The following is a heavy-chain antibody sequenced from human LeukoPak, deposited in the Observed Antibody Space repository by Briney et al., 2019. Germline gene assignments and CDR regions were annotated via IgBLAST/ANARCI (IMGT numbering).Heavy chain of an antibody. CDR1: RFSFSDYD. V-gene: IGHV3-30*18. CDR3: AKDQDIVATITANYGMDV. J-gene: IGHJ6*02. CDR2: ISSDGSRK. Sequence: GGSLRLSCRASRFSFSDYDMHWVRQAPGKGLEWVAVISSDGSRKHYGDSVKGRFTISRDNSKNTLYLQMNSLRAEDTAVYYCAKDQDIVATITANYGMDVWGQGTTVTVSS. D-gene: IGHD5-12*01.